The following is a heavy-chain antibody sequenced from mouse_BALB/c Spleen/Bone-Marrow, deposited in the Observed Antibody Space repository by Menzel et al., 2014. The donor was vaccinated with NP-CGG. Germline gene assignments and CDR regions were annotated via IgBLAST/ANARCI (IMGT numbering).Heavy chain of an antibody. D-gene: IGHD1-1*01. CDR1: GFTFSSYA. CDR2: ISSGGSYT. V-gene: IGHV5-9-3*01. CDR3: ARPHYYGSSWFAY. J-gene: IGHJ3*01. Sequence: EVQLQESGGGLVKPGGSLKLSCAASGFTFSSYAMSWVRQTPEKRLEWVATISSGGSYTYYPDSVKGRFTISRDNAKNTLFLQMSSLRSEDTAMYYCARPHYYGSSWFAYRGQGTLVTVSA.